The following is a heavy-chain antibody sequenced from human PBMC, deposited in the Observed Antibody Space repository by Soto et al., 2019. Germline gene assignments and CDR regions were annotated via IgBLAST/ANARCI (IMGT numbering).Heavy chain of an antibody. CDR3: ARGGSYYYDSSGYYPYCDY. D-gene: IGHD3-22*01. Sequence: SETLSLTCAVSGGSISSGGYSWSWIRQPPGKGLEWIGYIYHSGSTYYNPSLKSRVTISVDRSKNQFSLKLSSVTAADTAVYYCARGGSYYYDSSGYYPYCDYWGQGTLVTVSS. CDR1: GGSISSGGYS. J-gene: IGHJ4*02. V-gene: IGHV4-30-2*01. CDR2: IYHSGST.